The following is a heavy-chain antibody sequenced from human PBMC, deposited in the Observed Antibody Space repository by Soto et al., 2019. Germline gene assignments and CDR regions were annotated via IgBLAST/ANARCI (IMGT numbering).Heavy chain of an antibody. Sequence: QVQLVQSGAEVKKPGSSVKVSCKASGGTFSSYAISWVRQAPGQGLEWMGGIIPIFGTANYAQKFQGRVTITADKSTSTAYMELSSLRSEDTAVYSCARGAPPEYYYDSSGYYYPFDYWGQGTLVTVSS. CDR3: ARGAPPEYYYDSSGYYYPFDY. V-gene: IGHV1-69*06. CDR1: GGTFSSYA. J-gene: IGHJ4*02. D-gene: IGHD3-22*01. CDR2: IIPIFGTA.